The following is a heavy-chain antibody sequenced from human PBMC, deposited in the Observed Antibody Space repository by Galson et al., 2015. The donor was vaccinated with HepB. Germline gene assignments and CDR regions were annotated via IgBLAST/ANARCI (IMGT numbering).Heavy chain of an antibody. CDR2: ISYDGSNK. J-gene: IGHJ4*02. V-gene: IGHV3-30*03. Sequence: SLRLSCAASGFTFSSYGMHWVRQAPGKGLEWVAVISYDGSNKYYADSVKGRFTISRDNSKNTLYLQMNSLRAEDTAVYYCARPLICGGDCWYFDYWGQGTLVTVSS. CDR1: GFTFSSYG. CDR3: ARPLICGGDCWYFDY. D-gene: IGHD2-21*01.